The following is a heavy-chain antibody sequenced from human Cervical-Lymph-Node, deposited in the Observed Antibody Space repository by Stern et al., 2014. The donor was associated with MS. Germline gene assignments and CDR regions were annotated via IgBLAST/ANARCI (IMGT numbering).Heavy chain of an antibody. CDR1: GDSITSSNW. CDR3: ARVDRLAPRPFDY. J-gene: IGHJ4*02. V-gene: IGHV4-4*02. CDR2: ILHSGST. D-gene: IGHD3-16*02. Sequence: VHLVESGPGLVKPSGTLSLTCAVSGDSITSSNWWSWVRQPPGKGLEWIGEILHSGSTNYNPSFRGRVTILVDKSKNQFSLQLSSVTAADTAVYYCARVDRLAPRPFDYWGQGTLVTVSS.